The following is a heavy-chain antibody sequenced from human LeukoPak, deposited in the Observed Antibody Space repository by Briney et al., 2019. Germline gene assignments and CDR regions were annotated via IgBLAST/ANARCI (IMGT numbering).Heavy chain of an antibody. D-gene: IGHD5-24*01. CDR3: ARHFDRDGYKSNAFDI. J-gene: IGHJ3*02. Sequence: SETLSLTCTVSGGSFSSSSYYWGWIRQPPGKGLEWIGSMYYSGSTYYNASLRSRLTISVDTSKNQFSLKLSSVTAADTVVYYCARHFDRDGYKSNAFDIWGQGTMVTVSS. V-gene: IGHV4-39*01. CDR1: GGSFSSSSYY. CDR2: MYYSGST.